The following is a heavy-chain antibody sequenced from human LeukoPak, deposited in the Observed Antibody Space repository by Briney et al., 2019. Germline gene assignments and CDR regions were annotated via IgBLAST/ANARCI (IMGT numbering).Heavy chain of an antibody. V-gene: IGHV3-21*04. CDR2: ISSTSYI. CDR3: ARFYDILTGYFDY. J-gene: IGHJ4*02. D-gene: IGHD3-9*01. CDR1: GFTFTSYT. Sequence: GGSLRLSCAASGFTFTSYTINWVRQAPGKGLEWVSSISSTSYIYFADSVKGRFTISRDNSKNTLYLQMNSLRAEDTAVYYCARFYDILTGYFDYWGQGTLVTVSS.